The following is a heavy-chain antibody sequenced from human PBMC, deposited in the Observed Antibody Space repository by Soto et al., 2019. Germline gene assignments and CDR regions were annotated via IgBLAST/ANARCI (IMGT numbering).Heavy chain of an antibody. CDR2: IYWDDDK. D-gene: IGHD2-21*02. CDR1: GFSLTTSGVA. J-gene: IGHJ4*02. V-gene: IGHV2-5*02. Sequence: GPGSTLVNPTQTLTLTCTFSGFSLTTSGVAVGWIRQPPGKALEWLALIYWDDDKRYSPSLNNRLTITKDTSKNQVVLTMTNMDPVDTATYFCSHRPAMTSFDYCGQGIMVTVSS. CDR3: SHRPAMTSFDY.